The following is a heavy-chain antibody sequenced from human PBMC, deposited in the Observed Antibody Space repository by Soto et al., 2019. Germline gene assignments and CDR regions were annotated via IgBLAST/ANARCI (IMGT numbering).Heavy chain of an antibody. CDR1: GGSISSYS. Sequence: SETLSLTCTVSGGSISSYSWSWIRQPPGKGLEWIGYIYDSGNTYYNPSLKSQFSISVDRSKNQFSLKLSSVTAADTAVYYCARGQGAAAGHSNFDYWGQGALVTAPQ. D-gene: IGHD6-13*01. J-gene: IGHJ4*02. CDR2: IYDSGNT. CDR3: ARGQGAAAGHSNFDY. V-gene: IGHV4-30-2*01.